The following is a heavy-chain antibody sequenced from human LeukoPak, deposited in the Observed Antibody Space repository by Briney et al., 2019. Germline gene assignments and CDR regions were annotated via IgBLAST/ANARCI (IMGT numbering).Heavy chain of an antibody. CDR1: GLSFSSFA. D-gene: IGHD3-16*01. Sequence: GGSLRLSCAASGLSFSSFAMSWVRQGPARGLGWVSSIRGNGETLYADSVKGRFTLSSDSSRNTVYFQLNNLRVEDTAIYYCAKASWVSSTDAVRWGQGTLVTVSS. J-gene: IGHJ4*02. V-gene: IGHV3-23*01. CDR2: IRGNGET. CDR3: AKASWVSSTDAVR.